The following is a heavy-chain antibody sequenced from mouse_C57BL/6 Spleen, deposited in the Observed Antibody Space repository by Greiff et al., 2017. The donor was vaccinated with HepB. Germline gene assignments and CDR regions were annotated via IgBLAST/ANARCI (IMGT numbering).Heavy chain of an antibody. CDR3: TRGVTKVVECRAWFAY. D-gene: IGHD1-1*01. V-gene: IGHV1-15*01. CDR2: IDPETGGT. Sequence: VQLQQSGAELVRPGASVTLSCKASGYTFTDYEMHWVKQTPVHGLEWIGAIDPETGGTAYNQKFKGKAILTADKSSSTAYMKLRSLTSEDSAVYYCTRGVTKVVECRAWFAYWGQGTLVTVSA. J-gene: IGHJ3*01. CDR1: GYTFTDYE.